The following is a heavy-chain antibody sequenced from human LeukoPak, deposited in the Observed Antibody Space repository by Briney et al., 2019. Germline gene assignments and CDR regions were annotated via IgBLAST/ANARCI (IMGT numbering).Heavy chain of an antibody. D-gene: IGHD3-3*01. CDR1: GYTFTSYY. V-gene: IGHV1-46*01. CDR3: ARSPIRFLEWLLFPFFDY. CDR2: INPSGGST. Sequence: ATVWVSCKASGYTFTSYYMHWVRQAPGQGLEWMGLINPSGGSTSYAQKFQGRVTMTRDTSTSTVYMELGSLRSEDTAVYYCARSPIRFLEWLLFPFFDYWGQGTLVTVSS. J-gene: IGHJ4*02.